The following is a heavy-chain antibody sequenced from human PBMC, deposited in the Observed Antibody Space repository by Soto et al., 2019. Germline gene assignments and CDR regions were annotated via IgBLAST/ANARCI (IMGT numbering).Heavy chain of an antibody. Sequence: GGSLRLSCAASGFTVSSKYMSWVRQAPGQGLQWASIIYTDGSKYYADSVKGRFTISRDDSKNTLFLQMDSLRADDTAVYYCAKDARPDGYWNFDYWGQGILVTVSS. D-gene: IGHD5-12*01. CDR1: GFTVSSKY. CDR2: IYTDGSK. CDR3: AKDARPDGYWNFDY. V-gene: IGHV3-53*01. J-gene: IGHJ4*02.